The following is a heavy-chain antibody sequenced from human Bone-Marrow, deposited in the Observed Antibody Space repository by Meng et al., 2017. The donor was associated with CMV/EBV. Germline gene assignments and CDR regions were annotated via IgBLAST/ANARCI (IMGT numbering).Heavy chain of an antibody. D-gene: IGHD6-13*01. CDR1: GGSISSYY. Sequence: QVQLQESGPGRVKPSETLSLTCTVSGGSISSYYWSWIRQPAGKGLEWIGRIYTSGSTNYNPSLRSRVTMSVDTSKNQFPLKLSSVTAADTAVYYCANGIAAAEAFDIWGQGTMVTVSS. V-gene: IGHV4-4*07. CDR3: ANGIAAAEAFDI. CDR2: IYTSGST. J-gene: IGHJ3*02.